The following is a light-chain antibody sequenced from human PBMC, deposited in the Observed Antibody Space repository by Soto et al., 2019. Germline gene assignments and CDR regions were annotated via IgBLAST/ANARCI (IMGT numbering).Light chain of an antibody. CDR2: GVS. CDR3: SSYTSATTLV. Sequence: QSLLTKPASVSRSPGQSITISCTRTSSDVGAYNYVSWYQYHPGKAPKLMIFGVSNRPSGVSNRFSASKSGNTASLIISGLQAEDEADYYCSSYTSATTLVFGTGTKVTVL. CDR1: SSDVGAYNY. J-gene: IGLJ1*01. V-gene: IGLV2-14*03.